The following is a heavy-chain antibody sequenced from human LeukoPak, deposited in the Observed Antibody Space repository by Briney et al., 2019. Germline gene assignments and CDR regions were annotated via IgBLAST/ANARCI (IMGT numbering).Heavy chain of an antibody. J-gene: IGHJ6*03. CDR1: GYTFTGYY. V-gene: IGHV1-2*02. CDR2: INPNSGGT. Sequence: ASVKVSCKASGYTFTGYYMHWVRQAPGQGLEWMGWINPNSGGTNYAQKFQGRVTMTRDTSISTAYMELSRLRSDDTAVYYCARGVFLPPYYYYYMDVWGKGTTVTVSS. D-gene: IGHD3-10*02. CDR3: ARGVFLPPYYYYYMDV.